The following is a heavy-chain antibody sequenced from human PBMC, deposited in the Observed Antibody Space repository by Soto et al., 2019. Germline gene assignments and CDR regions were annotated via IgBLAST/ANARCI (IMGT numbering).Heavy chain of an antibody. J-gene: IGHJ4*02. CDR2: MIPMLGMS. CDR3: ATNYGSGSTHFDY. Sequence: QVQLVQSGAEVKKPGSPVRVSCTASGDTFNFYTISWVRQVPGQGPEWMGRMIPMLGMSNYAQKFQGRVTIMADKRTSTVYMNLSGLTSEDTAVYYCATNYGSGSTHFDYWGQGTLVTVSS. V-gene: IGHV1-69*02. CDR1: GDTFNFYT. D-gene: IGHD3-10*01.